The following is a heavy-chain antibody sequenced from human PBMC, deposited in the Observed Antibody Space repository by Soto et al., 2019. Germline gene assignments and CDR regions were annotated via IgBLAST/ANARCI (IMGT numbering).Heavy chain of an antibody. CDR3: AKGRGALTVVSNWFDP. CDR2: INWNSGIT. Sequence: GGSLRLSCSAIGFTFEDHAMHWIRQVPGKGLEWVAGINWNSGITGYADSVKGRFTISRDNANNSLHLEMNSLKTEDTAFYYCAKGRGALTVVSNWFDPWGQGTLVTVSS. J-gene: IGHJ5*02. V-gene: IGHV3-9*01. CDR1: GFTFEDHA. D-gene: IGHD3-22*01.